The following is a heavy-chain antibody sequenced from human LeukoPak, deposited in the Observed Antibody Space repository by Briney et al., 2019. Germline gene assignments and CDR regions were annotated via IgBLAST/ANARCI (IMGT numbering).Heavy chain of an antibody. J-gene: IGHJ4*02. CDR3: ARAWGSSGWFFDY. D-gene: IGHD6-19*01. CDR1: GGSFSGYY. V-gene: IGHV4-34*01. CDR2: IYHSGST. Sequence: SETLSLTCAVYGGSFSGYYWSWIRQPPGKGLEWIGEIYHSGSTNYNPSLKSRVTISVDKSKNQFSLKLSSVTAADTAVYYCARAWGSSGWFFDYWGQGTLVTVSS.